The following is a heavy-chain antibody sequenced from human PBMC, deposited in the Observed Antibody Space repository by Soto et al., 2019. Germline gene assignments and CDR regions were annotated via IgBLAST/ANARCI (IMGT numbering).Heavy chain of an antibody. CDR3: ARGRAAAATPYFDY. Sequence: ASVKVSCKASGYTFTSYGISWVRQAPGQGLEWMGWISAYNGDTNYAQKLQGRVTMTTDTSTSTAYMELRSLRSDDTAVYYCARGRAAAATPYFDYWGQGTLVTVSS. J-gene: IGHJ4*02. V-gene: IGHV1-18*04. D-gene: IGHD6-13*01. CDR1: GYTFTSYG. CDR2: ISAYNGDT.